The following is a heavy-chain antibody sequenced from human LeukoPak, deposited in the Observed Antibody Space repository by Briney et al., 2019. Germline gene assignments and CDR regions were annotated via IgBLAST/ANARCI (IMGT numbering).Heavy chain of an antibody. V-gene: IGHV3-23*01. CDR2: ISDGGGNT. D-gene: IGHD2-8*01. J-gene: IGHJ3*02. Sequence: TGGPLRLSCAASGFIFSAYAMTWVRQATGKGLEWVSGISDGGGNTYYADSVRGQFTISRDNSKNTLYLQMNSLRAEYTRAYYGAKDRGCLVREESFDMWGQGTMVTVSS. CDR1: GFIFSAYA. CDR3: AKDRGCLVREESFDM.